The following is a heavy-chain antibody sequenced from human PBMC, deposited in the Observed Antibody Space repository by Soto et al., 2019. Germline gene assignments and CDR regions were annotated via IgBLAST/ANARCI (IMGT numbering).Heavy chain of an antibody. Sequence: GGSLRLSCTASGFTFGDYAMSWFRQAPGKGLEWVGFIRSKAYGGTTEYAASVKGRFTISRDDSKSIAYLQMNSLKTEDTAVYYCTRAKYGSGAFHAFDIWGQGTMVTVSS. J-gene: IGHJ3*02. CDR1: GFTFGDYA. CDR2: IRSKAYGGTT. D-gene: IGHD3-10*01. V-gene: IGHV3-49*03. CDR3: TRAKYGSGAFHAFDI.